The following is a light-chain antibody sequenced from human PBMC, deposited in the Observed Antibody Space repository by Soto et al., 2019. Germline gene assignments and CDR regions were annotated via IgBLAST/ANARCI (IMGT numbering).Light chain of an antibody. Sequence: QSVLTQPASVSGSPGQSITISCTGTSSVVGGYNYVSWYQQHSGKAPKLMIYEVSNRPSGVSNRFSGSKSGNTASLTISGLQAEDEADYYCSSYTSSSPYVFGTGTKGTVL. CDR2: EVS. J-gene: IGLJ1*01. V-gene: IGLV2-14*01. CDR3: SSYTSSSPYV. CDR1: SSVVGGYNY.